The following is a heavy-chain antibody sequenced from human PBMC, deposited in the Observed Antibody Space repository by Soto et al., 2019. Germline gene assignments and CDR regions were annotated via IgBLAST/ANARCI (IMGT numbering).Heavy chain of an antibody. CDR1: GGSFSGYY. CDR3: ARGRDWIGYCSSTSCYGVGRNYYYYMDV. D-gene: IGHD2-2*01. Sequence: SETLSLTCAVYGGSFSGYYWSWIRQPPGKGLEWIGEINHSGSTNYNPSLKSRVTISVDTSKNQFSLKLSSVTAADTAVYYCARGRDWIGYCSSTSCYGVGRNYYYYMDVWGKGTTVTVSS. CDR2: INHSGST. V-gene: IGHV4-34*01. J-gene: IGHJ6*03.